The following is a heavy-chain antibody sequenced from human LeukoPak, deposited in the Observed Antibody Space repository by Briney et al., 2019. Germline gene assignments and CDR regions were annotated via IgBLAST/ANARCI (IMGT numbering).Heavy chain of an antibody. J-gene: IGHJ4*02. Sequence: TASETLSLTCTVSGGSISNYYWNWIRQPPGKGLEWMGYIYYSGTTNYNPSLKGRVTISVDTSKNQFSLKLSSVTAADTAVYYCASQRYSSGWYIDYWGQGTLVTVSS. CDR3: ASQRYSSGWYIDY. CDR2: IYYSGTT. D-gene: IGHD6-19*01. CDR1: GGSISNYY. V-gene: IGHV4-59*01.